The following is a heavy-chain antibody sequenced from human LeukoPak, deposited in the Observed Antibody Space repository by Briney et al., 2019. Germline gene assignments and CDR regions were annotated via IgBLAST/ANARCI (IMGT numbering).Heavy chain of an antibody. CDR1: GFTFSSYT. CDR3: ARDGLGFDY. CDR2: ISYDGSNQ. Sequence: GRSLRLSCAASGFTFSSYTMHWVRQAPGKGLEWVAGISYDGSNQYYADSVKGRFTISRGDSKKTLFLQMNSLRVEDTAVYYCARDGLGFDYWGQGSLVTVSS. D-gene: IGHD6-19*01. J-gene: IGHJ4*02. V-gene: IGHV3-30*04.